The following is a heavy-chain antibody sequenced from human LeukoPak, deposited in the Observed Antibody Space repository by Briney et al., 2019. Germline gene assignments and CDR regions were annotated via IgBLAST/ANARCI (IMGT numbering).Heavy chain of an antibody. J-gene: IGHJ4*02. Sequence: SETLSLTCTVSGGSISSYYWSWIRQPPGKGLEWIGYIYTSGSTNYNPSLKSRVTISVDTSKNQFSLKLSSVTAADTAVYYCARHDRCSSTSCPFDYWGQGTLVTVSS. CDR3: ARHDRCSSTSCPFDY. D-gene: IGHD2-2*01. CDR1: GGSISSYY. CDR2: IYTSGST. V-gene: IGHV4-4*09.